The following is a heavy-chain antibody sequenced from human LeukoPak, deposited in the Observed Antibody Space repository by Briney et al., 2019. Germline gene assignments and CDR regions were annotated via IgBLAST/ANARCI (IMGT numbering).Heavy chain of an antibody. CDR3: AKEGAYSSSPTVGEAFDI. V-gene: IGHV1-18*01. J-gene: IGHJ3*02. CDR1: GYTFTSYG. CDR2: ISAYNGNT. D-gene: IGHD6-13*01. Sequence: GASVKVSCKASGYTFTSYGISWVRQAPGQGLEWMGWISAYNGNTNYAQKLQGRVTMTTDTSTSTAYMELRSLRAEDTAVYYCAKEGAYSSSPTVGEAFDIWGQGTMVTVSS.